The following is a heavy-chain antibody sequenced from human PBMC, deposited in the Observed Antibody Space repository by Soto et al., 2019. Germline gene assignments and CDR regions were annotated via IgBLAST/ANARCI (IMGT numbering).Heavy chain of an antibody. J-gene: IGHJ6*03. Sequence: GGSLRLSCAASGFTFSSYAMSWVRQAPGKGLEWVSAISGSGGSTYYADSVKGRFTISRDNSKNKLYLQMNSLRAEDTAVYYCAKDMVRGVITTPDYYYYYYMDVWGKGTTVTVSS. CDR1: GFTFSSYA. V-gene: IGHV3-23*01. CDR2: ISGSGGST. D-gene: IGHD3-10*01. CDR3: AKDMVRGVITTPDYYYYYYMDV.